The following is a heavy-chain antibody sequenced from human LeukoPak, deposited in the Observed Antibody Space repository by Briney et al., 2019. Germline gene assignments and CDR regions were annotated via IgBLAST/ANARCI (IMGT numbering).Heavy chain of an antibody. V-gene: IGHV4-34*01. J-gene: IGHJ4*02. CDR2: INHSGST. CDR1: GGSFSGYY. Sequence: SETLSLTCVVYGGSFSGYYWSWIRQPPGKGLEWIGEINHSGSTNYNPSLKSRVTISVDTSKNQFSLKLSSVTAADTAVYYCARVGQLERRFDYWGQGALVTVSS. D-gene: IGHD1-1*01. CDR3: ARVGQLERRFDY.